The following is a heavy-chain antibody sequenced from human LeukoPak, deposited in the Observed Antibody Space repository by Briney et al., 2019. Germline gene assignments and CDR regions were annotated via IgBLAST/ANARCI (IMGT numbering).Heavy chain of an antibody. V-gene: IGHV3-23*01. J-gene: IGHJ5*01. Sequence: QAGGSLRLSCAASGFTFSNFAMAWVRQSPGKGLEWVSGIYAGGGSKYYADSVRGRFTISRDNARDMVFLQMNSLRGDDTAVYFCVKDLTSGDGKWEFDSWGQGTLVTVA. CDR2: IYAGGGSK. CDR1: GFTFSNFA. CDR3: VKDLTSGDGKWEFDS. D-gene: IGHD3-9*01.